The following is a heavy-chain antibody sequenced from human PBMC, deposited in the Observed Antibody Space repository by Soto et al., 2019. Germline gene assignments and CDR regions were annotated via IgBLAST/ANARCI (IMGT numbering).Heavy chain of an antibody. CDR2: IYYSGST. CDR1: GGSISSSSFY. Sequence: SETLSLTCTVSGGSISSSSFYWGWIRQPPGKGPEWIGSIYYSGSTYYNPSLKSRVTISVDTSKNQFSLKLSSVTAADTAVYYCARRDYYGSGSYLARSYYYYMDVWGKGTTVTVSS. D-gene: IGHD3-10*01. V-gene: IGHV4-39*01. CDR3: ARRDYYGSGSYLARSYYYYMDV. J-gene: IGHJ6*03.